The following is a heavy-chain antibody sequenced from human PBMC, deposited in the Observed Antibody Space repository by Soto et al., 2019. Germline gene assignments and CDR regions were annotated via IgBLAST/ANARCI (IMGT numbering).Heavy chain of an antibody. D-gene: IGHD6-19*01. Sequence: EVQLVASGGGLVKPGGSLRLSCLVSGFTLRSYPMHWVRQAPGKGLEWVSYISASSSYIKYTDSMKGRFTVSRDNAKNSTKLQMTTPRAEDTAIYYCARDLSTVYSHGNGLEDPFPSDFWGQGTLVSVSS. CDR2: ISASSSYI. CDR3: ARDLSTVYSHGNGLEDPFPSDF. V-gene: IGHV3-21*02. CDR1: GFTLRSYP. J-gene: IGHJ4*02.